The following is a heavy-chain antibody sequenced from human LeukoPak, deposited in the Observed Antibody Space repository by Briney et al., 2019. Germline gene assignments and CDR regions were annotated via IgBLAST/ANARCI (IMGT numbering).Heavy chain of an antibody. CDR1: GGSISSGGYY. V-gene: IGHV4-31*03. J-gene: IGHJ5*02. CDR2: IYYSGST. Sequence: SQTLSLTCTVSGGSISSGGYYWSWIRQHPGKGLEWIGYIYYSGSTYYNPSLKSRVTISVDTSKNQFSLKLSSVTAADTAVYYCARESRPPSNIVVVPAALWGNWFDPWGQGTLVTVSS. CDR3: ARESRPPSNIVVVPAALWGNWFDP. D-gene: IGHD2-2*01.